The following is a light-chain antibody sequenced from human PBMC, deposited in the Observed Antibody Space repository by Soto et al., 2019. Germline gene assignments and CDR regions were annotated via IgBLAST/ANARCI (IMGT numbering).Light chain of an antibody. CDR3: QQYKNWPL. V-gene: IGKV3-15*01. J-gene: IGKJ5*01. CDR2: GAS. Sequence: IMLTQSLATLSVSQGERVTLSCRTSHSVNSHVAWYQQKPGQAPRLLLYGASTRATGIPVRFSGSGFGTEFTLTISSLQSEDFAVYYCQQYKNWPLFGQGTRLEIK. CDR1: HSVNSH.